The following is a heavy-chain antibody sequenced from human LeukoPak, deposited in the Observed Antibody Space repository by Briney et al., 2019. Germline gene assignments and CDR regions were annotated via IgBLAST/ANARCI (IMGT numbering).Heavy chain of an antibody. CDR2: INPNSGGT. CDR3: ARGDSSSWYGLDY. V-gene: IGHV1-2*02. J-gene: IGHJ4*02. CDR1: GYTFTGYY. D-gene: IGHD6-13*01. Sequence: ASVKVFCKASGYTFTGYYMHWVRQAPGQGLEWMGWINPNSGGTNYAQKFQGRVTMTRVTSISTAYMELSRLRSDDTAVYYCARGDSSSWYGLDYWGQGTLVTVSS.